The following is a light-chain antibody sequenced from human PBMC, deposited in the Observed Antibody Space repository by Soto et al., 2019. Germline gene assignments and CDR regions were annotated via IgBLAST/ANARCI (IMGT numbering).Light chain of an antibody. CDR1: QSVSSK. CDR3: QQYNNWPLT. V-gene: IGKV3-15*01. CDR2: GAS. J-gene: IGKJ4*01. Sequence: EIVMTQSPAPLSVSPGEGATLSCRASQSVSSKLAWYQQKPGQAPRLLIYGASTRATGIPARFSGSGSGTEFTLTISSLQSEDVAVYYCQQYNNWPLTFGGGTKVDIK.